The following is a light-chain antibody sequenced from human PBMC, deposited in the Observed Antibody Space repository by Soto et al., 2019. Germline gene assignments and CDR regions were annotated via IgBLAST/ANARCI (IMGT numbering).Light chain of an antibody. V-gene: IGKV1-39*01. Sequence: DIQMTQSPSSLSASVRDRVTITSRASQSISSYLNWYQQKPGKAPKLLIYAASSLQSGVPSRFSGSRSGPDFTLTISSLQPEDFATYYCQQSYSSPPTFGQGTKVDIK. J-gene: IGKJ1*01. CDR3: QQSYSSPPT. CDR1: QSISSY. CDR2: AAS.